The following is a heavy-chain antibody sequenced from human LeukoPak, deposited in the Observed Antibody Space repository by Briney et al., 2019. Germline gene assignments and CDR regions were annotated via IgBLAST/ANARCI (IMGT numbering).Heavy chain of an antibody. CDR1: GFTFSNYD. J-gene: IGHJ6*02. CDR2: IGTAGDT. CDR3: ARFLSYDVLTGAVYYSGMDV. D-gene: IGHD3-9*01. V-gene: IGHV3-13*01. Sequence: GGSLRLSCAASGFTFSNYDMHWVRQATGKGLEWVSAIGTAGDTYYPASVKGRFTISRENAKNSLYLQMSSLRAEDTAVYYCARFLSYDVLTGAVYYSGMDVWGQGTTVTVSS.